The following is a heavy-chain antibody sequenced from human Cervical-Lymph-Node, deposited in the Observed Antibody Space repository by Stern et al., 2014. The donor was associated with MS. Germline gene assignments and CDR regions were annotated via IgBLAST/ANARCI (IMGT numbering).Heavy chain of an antibody. CDR2: IYHSGST. CDR1: GGSISSSYW. CDR3: ARSNGDYGGPFDY. J-gene: IGHJ4*02. D-gene: IGHD4-17*01. Sequence: QLQLQESGPGLVKPSGTLSLTCVVSGGSISSSYWWSWVRQSPGKGLAWIGEIYHSGSTNYNPSLKSRVTISVDKSKNQFSLKLRSVTAADTAVYYCARSNGDYGGPFDYWGQGTLVTVSS. V-gene: IGHV4-4*02.